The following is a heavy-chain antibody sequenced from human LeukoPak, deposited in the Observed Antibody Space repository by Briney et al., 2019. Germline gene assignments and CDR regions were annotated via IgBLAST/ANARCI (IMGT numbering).Heavy chain of an antibody. CDR3: AKGKRFSSGFDY. Sequence: GGSLRLSCAASGFTFSGYAMSWVRQAPGKGLEWVSAISGSGGSTYYADSVKGRFTISRDNSKNTLYLQMNSLRAEDTAVYYCAKGKRFSSGFDYWGQGTLVTVSS. CDR1: GFTFSGYA. V-gene: IGHV3-23*01. J-gene: IGHJ4*02. D-gene: IGHD6-19*01. CDR2: ISGSGGST.